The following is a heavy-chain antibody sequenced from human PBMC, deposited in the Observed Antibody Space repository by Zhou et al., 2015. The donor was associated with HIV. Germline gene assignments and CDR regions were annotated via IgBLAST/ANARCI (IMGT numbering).Heavy chain of an antibody. CDR1: GFTFSDYS. D-gene: IGHD3/OR15-3a*01. CDR2: ISATNSYT. V-gene: IGHV3-21*01. CDR3: ARDSVGPFDY. J-gene: IGHJ4*02. Sequence: EVQLVESGGGLVKPGRSLRLSCAGSGFTFSDYSMNWVRQAPGKGLEWVSSISATNSYTYYADSVRGRFTISRDNAKNSVFLQMNSLRAEDTAVYYCARDSVGPFDYWGQGTLVTVS.